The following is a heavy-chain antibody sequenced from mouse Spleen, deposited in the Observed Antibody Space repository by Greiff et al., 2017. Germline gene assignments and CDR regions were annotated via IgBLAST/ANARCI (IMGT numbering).Heavy chain of an antibody. CDR1: GFSLTSYG. D-gene: IGHD2-14*01. J-gene: IGHJ4*01. CDR3: ARRDLGSTRAMDY. CDR2: IWSGGST. V-gene: IGHV2-2*01. Sequence: VQRVESGPGLVQPSQSLSITCTVSGFSLTSYGVHWVRQSPGKGLEWLGVIWSGGSTDYNAAFISRLSISKDNSKSQVFFKMNSLQADDTAIYYCARRDLGSTRAMDYWGQGTSVTVSS.